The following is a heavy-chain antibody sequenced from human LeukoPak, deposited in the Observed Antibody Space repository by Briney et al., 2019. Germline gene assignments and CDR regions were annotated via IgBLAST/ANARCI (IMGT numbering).Heavy chain of an antibody. CDR1: GFTFSAYC. J-gene: IGHJ5*02. D-gene: IGHD6-6*01. CDR3: AKYFVYSSSTYSWCDA. Sequence: GGSLRLSCAASGFTFSAYCMHWVRQAPGKGLEWVAFLQYDGNNKYYTDSVKGRFTISRDNSKNTLYLQMHSVRPEDTAVYYCAKYFVYSSSTYSWCDAWGRGTLVTVCS. V-gene: IGHV3-30*02. CDR2: LQYDGNNK.